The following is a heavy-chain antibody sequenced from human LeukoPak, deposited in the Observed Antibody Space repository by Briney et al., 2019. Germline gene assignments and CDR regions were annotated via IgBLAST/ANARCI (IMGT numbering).Heavy chain of an antibody. Sequence: HPGGSLRLSCAASGFTFSNYWMHWVRQAPGKGLVWVSRINSDGINTSYADSVKGRFTISRDNAKNTLNLQMNSLRAEDTAVYYCARIGRTEALDYWGQGTLVTVSS. CDR2: INSDGINT. CDR1: GFTFSNYW. CDR3: ARIGRTEALDY. J-gene: IGHJ4*02. V-gene: IGHV3-74*01.